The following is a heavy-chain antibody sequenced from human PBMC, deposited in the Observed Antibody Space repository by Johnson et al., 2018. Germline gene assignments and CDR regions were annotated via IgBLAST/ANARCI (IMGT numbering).Heavy chain of an antibody. V-gene: IGHV5-51*01. CDR1: GYTFTNYW. Sequence: EVQLVESGAEVKKXGESLKISCEGSGYTFTNYWIAWVRQMPGKALEWMGSIYPADSDTRYSPSFHGQVTTSADTSISTAYLQWSSLKASDTAMYYCARHEGGLMSTSMRDHGMDVWGQGTTVTVSS. CDR2: IYPADSDT. CDR3: ARHEGGLMSTSMRDHGMDV. D-gene: IGHD2-8*01. J-gene: IGHJ6*02.